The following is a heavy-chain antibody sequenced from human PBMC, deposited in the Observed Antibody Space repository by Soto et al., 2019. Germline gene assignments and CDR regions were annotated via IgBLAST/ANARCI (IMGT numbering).Heavy chain of an antibody. J-gene: IGHJ6*02. CDR1: GFTFSSYW. Sequence: GGSLRLFCAASGFTFSSYWMNWVRQAPGKGLEWVANIKQDGSEKYYVDSVKGRFTISRDNAKNSLYLQMNSLRAEDTAVYYCARRVGSNYGWSYYYYYGMDVWGQGTTVTVSS. D-gene: IGHD4-4*01. CDR2: IKQDGSEK. V-gene: IGHV3-7*05. CDR3: ARRVGSNYGWSYYYYYGMDV.